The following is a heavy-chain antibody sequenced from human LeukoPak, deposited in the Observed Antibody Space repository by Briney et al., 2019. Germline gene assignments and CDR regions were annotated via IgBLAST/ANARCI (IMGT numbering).Heavy chain of an antibody. J-gene: IGHJ6*04. Sequence: SEALSLTCTVSGGSISSYYWSWIRQPPGKGLEWIGYIYYSGSTNYNPSLKSRVAISVVTSKNQFSLKLSSVTAADTAVYYCARLTANWGSRYYYYGMDVWGKGTTVTVSS. D-gene: IGHD7-27*01. CDR1: GGSISSYY. CDR3: ARLTANWGSRYYYYGMDV. CDR2: IYYSGST. V-gene: IGHV4-59*01.